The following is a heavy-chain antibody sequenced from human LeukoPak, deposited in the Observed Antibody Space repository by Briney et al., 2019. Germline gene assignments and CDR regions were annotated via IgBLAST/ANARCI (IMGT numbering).Heavy chain of an antibody. D-gene: IGHD3-22*01. J-gene: IGHJ4*02. CDR2: ISYAGTNK. Sequence: GRSLRLSCAASGFTFSSYAMHWVRQAPGKGLEWVALISYAGTNKYYADSVKGRFTISRDNAKNSLYLQMNSLRAEDTAVYYCARDFHVRQYHIGGYSYWGQGTLVTVSS. CDR3: ARDFHVRQYHIGGYSY. V-gene: IGHV3-30*03. CDR1: GFTFSSYA.